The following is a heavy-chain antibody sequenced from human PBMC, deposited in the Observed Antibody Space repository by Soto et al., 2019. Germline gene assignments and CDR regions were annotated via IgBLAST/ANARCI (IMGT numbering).Heavy chain of an antibody. D-gene: IGHD6-19*01. Sequence: QVQLQESGPGLVKPSETLSLTCSVSGDSISNNYWSWIRQPAGKGLEWIGRIYFSGDTNYNPSLKSRVTMSVGTSKNQFSLKLSSVTAADTAVYYCAREYTETVAGPTPYYFDYWGQGTLVTVSA. V-gene: IGHV4-4*07. CDR1: GDSISNNY. CDR2: IYFSGDT. J-gene: IGHJ4*02. CDR3: AREYTETVAGPTPYYFDY.